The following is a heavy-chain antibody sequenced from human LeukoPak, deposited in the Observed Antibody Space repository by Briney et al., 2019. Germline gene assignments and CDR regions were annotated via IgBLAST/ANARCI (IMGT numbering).Heavy chain of an antibody. D-gene: IGHD6-13*01. CDR1: GGSFSGYY. Sequence: SETLSLTCAVYGGSFSGYYWSWIRQPPGKGLEWIGEINHSGSTNYNPSLKSRVTISVDTSKNQFSLKLSSVTAADTAVYYCACWPGSSWGQGTLVTVSS. J-gene: IGHJ4*02. V-gene: IGHV4-34*01. CDR3: ACWPGSS. CDR2: INHSGST.